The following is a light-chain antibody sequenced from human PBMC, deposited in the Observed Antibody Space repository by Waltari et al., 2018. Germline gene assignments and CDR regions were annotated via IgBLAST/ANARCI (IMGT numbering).Light chain of an antibody. V-gene: IGKV3-11*01. CDR2: DAS. CDR1: QSVSSY. CDR3: QQRSNWKYT. J-gene: IGKJ2*01. Sequence: EIVLTQSPGTLSFSPGERATLSCRASQSVSSYLAWYQQKPGQAPRLLIYDASNRATGIPARFSGSGSGTDFTLTISSLEPEDFAVYYCQQRSNWKYTFGQGTKLEIK.